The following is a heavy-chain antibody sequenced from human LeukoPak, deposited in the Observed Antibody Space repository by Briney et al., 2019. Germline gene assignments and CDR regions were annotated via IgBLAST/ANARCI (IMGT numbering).Heavy chain of an antibody. CDR1: GFTFSQYW. V-gene: IGHV3-7*01. Sequence: GGSLRLSCAASGFTFSQYWMSWVRQAPGKGLEWVANIKHDGSEKQDGSEKNYVDSVKGRFTISRDNAKNSLYPQMNSLRAEDTAVYYCAGSGRGVDSFYFYMDVWGKGTTVTVSS. D-gene: IGHD3-10*01. CDR3: AGSGRGVDSFYFYMDV. CDR2: IKHDGSEKQDGSEK. J-gene: IGHJ6*03.